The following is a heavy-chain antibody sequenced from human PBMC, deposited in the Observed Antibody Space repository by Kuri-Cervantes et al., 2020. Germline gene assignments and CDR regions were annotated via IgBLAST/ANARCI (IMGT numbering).Heavy chain of an antibody. Sequence: ASVKVSCKASGYTFTSYGISWVRQAPGQGLEWMGWISAYNGNTNYAQKLQGRVTMTTDTSTSTAYMELSSLRSEDTAVYYCVREAGRQWLAIYYYYYYGMDVCGQGTTV. D-gene: IGHD6-19*01. CDR2: ISAYNGNT. V-gene: IGHV1-18*01. CDR1: GYTFTSYG. J-gene: IGHJ6*02. CDR3: VREAGRQWLAIYYYYYYGMDV.